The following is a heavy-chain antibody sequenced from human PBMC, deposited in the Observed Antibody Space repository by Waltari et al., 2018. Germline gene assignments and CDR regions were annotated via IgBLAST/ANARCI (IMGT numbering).Heavy chain of an antibody. V-gene: IGHV4-59*01. Sequence: QVQLQESVPGLVKPSETLSLTCTVSGGSISSYYWRWIRQPPGKGLEWLGYIYYSGSTNYTPSLNSRVTISVDTSKNQFSLKLSSVTAADTAVYYCARDLKGPGMTYYYYYYGIDVWGQGTTVTVSS. CDR2: IYYSGST. J-gene: IGHJ6*02. CDR1: GGSISSYY. D-gene: IGHD2-21*02. CDR3: ARDLKGPGMTYYYYYYGIDV.